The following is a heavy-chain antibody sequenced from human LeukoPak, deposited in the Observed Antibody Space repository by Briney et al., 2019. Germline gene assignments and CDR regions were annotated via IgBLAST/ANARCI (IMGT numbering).Heavy chain of an antibody. J-gene: IGHJ4*02. CDR3: ARDASDIVVVPAAVGPFDL. D-gene: IGHD2-2*01. Sequence: GGSLRLSCAASGFTFSSYAMYWVRRTPGKGLEYVSVISGDGVSTHYATSVKGRFTISRDNSKNTLFLQMGSLRAEDMAVYYCARDASDIVVVPAAVGPFDLWGQGTLVTVSS. CDR2: ISGDGVST. V-gene: IGHV3-64*01. CDR1: GFTFSSYA.